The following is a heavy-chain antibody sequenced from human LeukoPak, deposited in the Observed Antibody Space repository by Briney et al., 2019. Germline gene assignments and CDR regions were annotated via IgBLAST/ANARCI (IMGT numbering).Heavy chain of an antibody. CDR1: GCIFDDYA. J-gene: IGHJ4*02. V-gene: IGHV3-9*01. Sequence: GRSLRLSCAASGCIFDDYALHWVRQAPGKGLEWVSGIRWNSGDIDYVDSVKGQFTISRDNAKDPLYLQMNSLRAEDTALYYCFVGQGINCWGQGTLVTVS. CDR3: FVGQGINC. CDR2: IRWNSGDI. D-gene: IGHD3-10*01.